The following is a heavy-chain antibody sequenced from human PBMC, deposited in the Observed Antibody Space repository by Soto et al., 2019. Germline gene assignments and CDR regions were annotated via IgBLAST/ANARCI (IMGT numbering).Heavy chain of an antibody. CDR1: GGSISSGGYY. J-gene: IGHJ4*02. D-gene: IGHD3-10*01. Sequence: QVQLQESGPGLVKPSQTLSLTCTVSGGSISSGGYYWSWIRQHPGKGLEWIGYIYYSGSTYYNPSLKSRVTISVDTSKNQFSLKLSSVTAADTAVYYCARDSRLWFGALLPLTVFDYWGQGTLVTVSS. CDR2: IYYSGST. CDR3: ARDSRLWFGALLPLTVFDY. V-gene: IGHV4-31*03.